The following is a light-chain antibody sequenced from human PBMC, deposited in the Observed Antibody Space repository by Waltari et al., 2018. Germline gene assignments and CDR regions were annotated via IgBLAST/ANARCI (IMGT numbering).Light chain of an antibody. CDR2: WAS. CDR3: QQYYSTPLT. CDR1: QSVLYSSNNKYY. V-gene: IGKV4-1*01. J-gene: IGKJ4*01. Sequence: DIVMTQSPDSLAVSLGERATINCKSSQSVLYSSNNKYYLAWYQQKPGQPPKLLMYWASTRESGVPDLFSGSGSGTDFTLTISSLQAEDVAVYYCQQYYSTPLTFGGGTKVEIK.